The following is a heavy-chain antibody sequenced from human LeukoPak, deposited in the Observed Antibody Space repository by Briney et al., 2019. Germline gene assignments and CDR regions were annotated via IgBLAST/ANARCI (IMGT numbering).Heavy chain of an antibody. J-gene: IGHJ3*02. CDR3: ARDGVSSGVTPAFDI. Sequence: GGSLRLSCAAPGFTLDDYGMSWVRQAPGKGLEWVSGINWNGGSTGYADSVKGRFTISRDNAKNSLYLQMNSLRAEDTALYYCARDGVSSGVTPAFDIWGQGTMVTVSS. CDR2: INWNGGST. CDR1: GFTLDDYG. V-gene: IGHV3-20*04. D-gene: IGHD3-22*01.